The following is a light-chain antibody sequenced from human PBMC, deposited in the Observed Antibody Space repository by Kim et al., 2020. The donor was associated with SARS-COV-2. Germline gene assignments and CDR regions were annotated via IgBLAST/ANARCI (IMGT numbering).Light chain of an antibody. CDR2: GAS. CDR3: QQYNNWPLT. J-gene: IGKJ1*01. Sequence: VAPGERATLSCRASQSVSINLAWYQQKPGLAPRPLIYGASTRATGIPARSSCSGSGTEFTLTISSLQSEDFAVYYCQQYNNWPLTFGQGTKVEIK. CDR1: QSVSIN. V-gene: IGKV3-15*01.